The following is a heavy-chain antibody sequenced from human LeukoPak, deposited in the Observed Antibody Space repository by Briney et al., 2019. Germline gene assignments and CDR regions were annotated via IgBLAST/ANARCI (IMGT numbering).Heavy chain of an antibody. D-gene: IGHD6-6*01. CDR3: ARGPRLGGMAARPGYYYYYYYMDV. Sequence: PSETLSLTCAVYGGSYSGYYWSWIRQPPGKGLEWIGEINHSGSTNYNPSLKSRVTISVDTSKNQFSLKLSSVTAADTAVYYCARGPRLGGMAARPGYYYYYYYMDVWGKGTTVTVSS. V-gene: IGHV4-34*01. CDR2: INHSGST. J-gene: IGHJ6*03. CDR1: GGSYSGYY.